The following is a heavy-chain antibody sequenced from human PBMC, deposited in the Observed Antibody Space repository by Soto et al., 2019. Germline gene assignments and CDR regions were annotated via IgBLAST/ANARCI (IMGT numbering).Heavy chain of an antibody. D-gene: IGHD4-17*01. V-gene: IGHV3-30-3*01. J-gene: IGHJ3*02. CDR3: ARDYTVEGAFDI. Sequence: QVQLVESGGGVVQPGRSLRLSCAASGFTFSSYAMHWVRQAPGKGLEWVAVISYDGSNKYYADSVKGRFTISRDNSKNMLYMQMNSLRAEDTAVYYCARDYTVEGAFDIWGQGTMVTVSS. CDR2: ISYDGSNK. CDR1: GFTFSSYA.